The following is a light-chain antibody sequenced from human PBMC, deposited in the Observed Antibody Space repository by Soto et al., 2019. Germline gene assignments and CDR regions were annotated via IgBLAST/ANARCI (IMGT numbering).Light chain of an antibody. CDR2: GAS. CDR1: QSVSSN. V-gene: IGKV3-15*01. Sequence: EIVMTQSPATPSVSPGERATLSCRATQSVSSNLAWYQQKPGQAPRLLIYGASTRATGIPARFSGSRSGTEFTLTISSLQSEDFAVYYCQQSNNWPPTFGQGTRLEIK. J-gene: IGKJ5*01. CDR3: QQSNNWPPT.